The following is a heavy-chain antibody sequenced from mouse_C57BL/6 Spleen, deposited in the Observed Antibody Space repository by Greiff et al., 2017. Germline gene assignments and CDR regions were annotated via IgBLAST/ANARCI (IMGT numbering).Heavy chain of an antibody. V-gene: IGHV1-4*01. CDR1: GYTFTSYT. Sequence: VQLQESGAELARPGASVKMSCKASGYTFTSYTMHWVKQRPGQGLEWIGYINPSSGYTKYNQKFKDKATLTAVKSSSTAYMQLSSLTSEDSAVYYCARGPYNNPRYWYFDVWGTGTTVTVSS. CDR3: ARGPYNNPRYWYFDV. D-gene: IGHD2-12*01. CDR2: INPSSGYT. J-gene: IGHJ1*03.